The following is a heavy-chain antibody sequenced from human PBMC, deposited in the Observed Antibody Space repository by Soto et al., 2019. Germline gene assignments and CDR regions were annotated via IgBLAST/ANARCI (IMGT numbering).Heavy chain of an antibody. CDR1: GGSISSSY. Sequence: SETLSLTCTVSGGSISSSYWSWIRQPPGKGLEWIGSLSYTGNTNYNPSLKSRVTISVDTSKNQFSLKLSSVTAADTAVYYCAREGGYLQPFDYWGQGALVTVSS. J-gene: IGHJ4*02. D-gene: IGHD3-10*01. V-gene: IGHV4-59*01. CDR2: LSYTGNT. CDR3: AREGGYLQPFDY.